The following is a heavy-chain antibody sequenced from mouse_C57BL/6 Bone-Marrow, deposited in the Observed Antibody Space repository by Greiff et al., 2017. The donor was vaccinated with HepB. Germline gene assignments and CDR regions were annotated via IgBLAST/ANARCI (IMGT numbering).Heavy chain of an antibody. Sequence: VQLKESGPELVKPGASVKISCKASGYSFTDYNMNWVKQSNGKSLEWIGVINPNYGTTSYNQKFKGKATLTVDQSSSTAYMQLNSLTSEDSAVYYCARRRDSSGPWFAYWGQGTLVTVSA. CDR2: INPNYGTT. J-gene: IGHJ3*01. V-gene: IGHV1-39*01. CDR1: GYSFTDYN. D-gene: IGHD3-2*02. CDR3: ARRRDSSGPWFAY.